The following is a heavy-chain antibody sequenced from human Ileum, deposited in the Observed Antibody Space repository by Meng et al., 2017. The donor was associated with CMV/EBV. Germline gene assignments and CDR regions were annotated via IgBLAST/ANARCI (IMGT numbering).Heavy chain of an antibody. CDR2: IYYSGST. J-gene: IGHJ6*02. CDR3: ARGIQLWSYYYYYGMDV. V-gene: IGHV4-59*01. D-gene: IGHD5-18*01. Sequence: SETLSLTCTVSGGSISSYYWSWIRQPPGKGLEWIGYIYYSGSTNYNPSLKSRVTISVDTSKNQFPLKLSSVTAADTAVYYCARGIQLWSYYYYYGMDVWGQGTTVTVSS. CDR1: GGSISSYY.